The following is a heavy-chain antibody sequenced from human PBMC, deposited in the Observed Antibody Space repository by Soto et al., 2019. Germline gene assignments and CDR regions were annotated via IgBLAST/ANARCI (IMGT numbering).Heavy chain of an antibody. J-gene: IGHJ5*02. CDR1: GGPISSYY. CDR3: ARGQFGNWFDR. CDR2: GFYSGST. V-gene: IGHV4-59*01. Sequence: SETLSLTCTVSGGPISSYYWSWIRQPPGKGLEWIGYGFYSGSTNYSPSLKSRVSISVDTSNNHFSLKLRSVTAADTAVYYCARGQFGNWFDRWGQGTLVTVPS. D-gene: IGHD3-16*01.